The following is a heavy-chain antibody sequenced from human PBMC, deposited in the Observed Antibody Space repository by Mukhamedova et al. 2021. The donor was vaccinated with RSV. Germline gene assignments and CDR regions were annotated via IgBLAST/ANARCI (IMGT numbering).Heavy chain of an antibody. J-gene: IGHJ4*02. Sequence: SLKSRVTISVDTSKNQFSLKLSSVTAADTAVYYCARVGERWGKYCSGGSCYYFDYWGQGTLVTVSS. V-gene: IGHV4-59*01. D-gene: IGHD2-15*01. CDR3: ARVGERWGKYCSGGSCYYFDY.